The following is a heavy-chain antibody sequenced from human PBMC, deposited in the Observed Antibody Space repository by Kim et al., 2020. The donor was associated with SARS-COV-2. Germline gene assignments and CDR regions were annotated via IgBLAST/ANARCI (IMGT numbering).Heavy chain of an antibody. CDR3: SWWEDYYYGMDV. Sequence: SVKVSCKASGGTFSSYAISWVRQAPGQGLEWMGGSIPIFGTANYAQKFQGRVTITADESTSTAYMELSSLRSEDTAVYYCSWWEDYYYGMDVWGQGTTVTVSS. CDR1: GGTFSSYA. D-gene: IGHD1-26*01. J-gene: IGHJ6*02. CDR2: SIPIFGTA. V-gene: IGHV1-69*13.